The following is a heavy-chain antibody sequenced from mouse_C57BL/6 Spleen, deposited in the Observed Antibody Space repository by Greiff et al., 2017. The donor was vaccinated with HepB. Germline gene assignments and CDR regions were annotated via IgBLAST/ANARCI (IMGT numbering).Heavy chain of an antibody. CDR2: ISSGGSYT. CDR3: ASSTIGHYFDY. J-gene: IGHJ2*01. D-gene: IGHD2-14*01. Sequence: EVKLVESGGDLVKPGGSLKLSCAASGFTFSSYGMSWVRQTPDKRLEWVATISSGGSYTYYPDSVKGRFTNSRDNAKNTLYLQMSSLKSEDTAMYYCASSTIGHYFDYWGQGTTLTVSS. CDR1: GFTFSSYG. V-gene: IGHV5-6*01.